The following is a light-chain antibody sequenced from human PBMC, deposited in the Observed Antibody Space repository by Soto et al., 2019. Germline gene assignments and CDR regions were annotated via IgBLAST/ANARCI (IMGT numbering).Light chain of an antibody. Sequence: EKVMTQSPGSLSVSPGERAALSCRASQSVGSNLAWYQRKPGQAPRLLIYGASTRATGIPSRFSGSGSGTEFTLTISSLQSEDFAVYYCQQYNNWPPPWTFGQGTKVEIK. CDR1: QSVGSN. CDR3: QQYNNWPPPWT. J-gene: IGKJ1*01. V-gene: IGKV3-15*01. CDR2: GAS.